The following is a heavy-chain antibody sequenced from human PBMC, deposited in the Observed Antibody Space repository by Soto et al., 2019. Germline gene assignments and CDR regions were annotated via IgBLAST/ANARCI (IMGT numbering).Heavy chain of an antibody. CDR3: ARSSVLRFLEWSLEYGMDV. V-gene: IGHV1-69*13. CDR1: GGTFSSYA. J-gene: IGHJ6*02. D-gene: IGHD3-3*01. Sequence: SVKVSCKASGGTFSSYAISWVRQAPGQGLEWMGGIIPIFGTANYAQKFQGRVTITADESTSTAYMELSSLRSEDTAVYYCARSSVLRFLEWSLEYGMDVWGQGTTVTVSS. CDR2: IIPIFGTA.